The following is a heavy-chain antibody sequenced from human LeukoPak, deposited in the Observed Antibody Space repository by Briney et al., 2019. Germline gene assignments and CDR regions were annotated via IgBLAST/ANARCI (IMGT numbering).Heavy chain of an antibody. Sequence: GESVKISCKGSGYSFTRYWIGWVRQMPGKGLEWMGIIYPGDSDTRYSPSFQGQVTISADKSISTAYLQWSSLKASDTAMYYCVASSYSSSWYYFDYWGQGTLVTVSS. CDR1: GYSFTRYW. CDR2: IYPGDSDT. V-gene: IGHV5-51*01. D-gene: IGHD6-13*01. CDR3: VASSYSSSWYYFDY. J-gene: IGHJ4*02.